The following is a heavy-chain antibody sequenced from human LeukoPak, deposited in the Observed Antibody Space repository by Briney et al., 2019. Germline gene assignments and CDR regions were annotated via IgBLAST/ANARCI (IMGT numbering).Heavy chain of an antibody. CDR2: IYTSGST. Sequence: SETLSLTCTVSGGSISSGSYYWSWIRQPAGKGLEWIGRIYTSGSTNYNPSLKSRVTISVDTSKNQFSLKLSSVTAADTAVYYCARHRSGWFAFGYDYWGQGTLVTVSS. V-gene: IGHV4-61*02. CDR1: GGSISSGSYY. D-gene: IGHD6-19*01. CDR3: ARHRSGWFAFGYDY. J-gene: IGHJ4*02.